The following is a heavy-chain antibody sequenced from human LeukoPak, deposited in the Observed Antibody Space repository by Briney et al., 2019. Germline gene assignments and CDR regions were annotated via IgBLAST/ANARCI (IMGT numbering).Heavy chain of an antibody. CDR3: AGGGDGYNVDY. CDR2: IYTSGST. D-gene: IGHD5-24*01. Sequence: TSETLSLTCTVSGGSISSYYWSWIRQPPGKGLEWIGRIYTSGSTNYNPSLKSRVTMSVDTSKNQFSLKPSSVTAADTAVYYCAGGGDGYNVDYWGQGTLVTVSS. CDR1: GGSISSYY. V-gene: IGHV4-4*07. J-gene: IGHJ4*02.